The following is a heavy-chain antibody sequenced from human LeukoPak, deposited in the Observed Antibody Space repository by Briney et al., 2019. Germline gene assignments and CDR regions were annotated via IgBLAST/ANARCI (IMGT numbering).Heavy chain of an antibody. D-gene: IGHD3-22*01. CDR3: AKDVYYYDSSGYFLLDY. J-gene: IGHJ4*02. Sequence: GGSLKLSCAASGFTFSSYGMHWVRQAPGKGLEGGAVIGYDGSNKYYADSVKGRFTISRDNSKNTLYLQMNSLRAEDTAVYYCAKDVYYYDSSGYFLLDYWGQGTLVTVSS. CDR1: GFTFSSYG. V-gene: IGHV3-33*06. CDR2: IGYDGSNK.